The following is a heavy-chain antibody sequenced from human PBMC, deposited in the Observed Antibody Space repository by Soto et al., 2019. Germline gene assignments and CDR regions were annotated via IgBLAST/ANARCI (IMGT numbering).Heavy chain of an antibody. V-gene: IGHV3-74*01. D-gene: IGHD3-10*01. CDR1: GFTFTTFSSYW. J-gene: IGHJ4*02. Sequence: PGGSLRLSCAASGFTFTTFSSYWMHWVRQTPGQGLVWVSRINGDGSRATYADSVKGRFTISRDNAQNTLYLQMDSLRAEDTAMYYCVTSGVDSRFYFDCWGQGTPVTVSS. CDR3: VTSGVDSRFYFDC. CDR2: INGDGSRA.